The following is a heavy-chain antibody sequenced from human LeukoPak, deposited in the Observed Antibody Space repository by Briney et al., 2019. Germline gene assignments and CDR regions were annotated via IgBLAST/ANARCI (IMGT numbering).Heavy chain of an antibody. D-gene: IGHD6-13*01. CDR1: GGFISISKW. J-gene: IGHJ4*02. V-gene: IGHV4-4*02. CDR2: IYYSGSN. CDR3: ARELGEGSSWPHFDY. Sequence: SETLSLTCAVSGGFISISKWWSWVRPSPGKGLEWIGEIYYSGSNNYNPSLKSRLTISLDTSKNQFSLRLSSVTAADTAVYYCARELGEGSSWPHFDYWGQGTLVTVSS.